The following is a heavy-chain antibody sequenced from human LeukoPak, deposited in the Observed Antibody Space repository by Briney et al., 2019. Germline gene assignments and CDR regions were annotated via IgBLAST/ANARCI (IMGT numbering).Heavy chain of an antibody. D-gene: IGHD2-15*01. CDR3: VRGSAGFDY. Sequence: SETLSLTCTVSGGSISSSSYYCGWIRQPPGKGLEWIGSIYYSGSTYYNPSLKSRVTISVDTSKNQFSLKLSSVTAADTAVYYCVRGSAGFDYWGQGTLLSVSS. CDR2: IYYSGST. J-gene: IGHJ4*02. CDR1: GGSISSSSYY. V-gene: IGHV4-39*07.